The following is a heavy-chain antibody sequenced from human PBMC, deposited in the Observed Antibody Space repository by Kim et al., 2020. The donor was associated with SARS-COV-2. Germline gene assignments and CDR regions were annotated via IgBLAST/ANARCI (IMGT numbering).Heavy chain of an antibody. D-gene: IGHD3-10*02. Sequence: SETLSLTCTVSGGSISGDTYYWGWIRQPPGKGLEWIGTIYYSGSTYYNPSLKSRVTISVDTSKNQFSLNLSSVIAADTTVYYCARCHRFYVMDVWGQGTT. J-gene: IGHJ6*02. CDR1: GGSISGDTYY. CDR3: ARCHRFYVMDV. V-gene: IGHV4-39*01. CDR2: IYYSGST.